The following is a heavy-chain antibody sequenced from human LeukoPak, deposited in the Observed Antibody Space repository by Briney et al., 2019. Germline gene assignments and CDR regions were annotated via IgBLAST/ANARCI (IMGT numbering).Heavy chain of an antibody. Sequence: ASVKVSCKASGYTFIGYYIHWVRQAPGQGLEWMGWINPNSGDTNYSQKFQGGVTMTSDTSISTVYMELSRLRSDDTAVYYCARVLAPRAFDIWGRGTMVTVSS. V-gene: IGHV1-2*02. J-gene: IGHJ3*02. CDR2: INPNSGDT. CDR1: GYTFIGYY. CDR3: ARVLAPRAFDI.